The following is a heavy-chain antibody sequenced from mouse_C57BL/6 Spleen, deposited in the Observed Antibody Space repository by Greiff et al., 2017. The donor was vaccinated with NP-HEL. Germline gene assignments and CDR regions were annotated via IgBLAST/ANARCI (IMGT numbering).Heavy chain of an antibody. J-gene: IGHJ3*01. V-gene: IGHV5-16*01. CDR3: ARGRALAY. CDR2: INYDGSST. CDR1: GFTFSDYY. Sequence: EVMLVESEGGLVQPGSSMKLSCTASGFTFSDYYMAWVRQVPEKGLEWVANINYDGSSTYYLDSLKSRFIISRDNSKNILYLQMSSLKSEDTATYYFARGRALAYWGQGTLVTVSA. D-gene: IGHD3-3*01.